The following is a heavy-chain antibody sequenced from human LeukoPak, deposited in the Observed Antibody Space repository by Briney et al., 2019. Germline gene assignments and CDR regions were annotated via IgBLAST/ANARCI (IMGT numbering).Heavy chain of an antibody. CDR2: INPNTGGT. J-gene: IGHJ3*01. CDR3: SKALVINSGNVVFDL. D-gene: IGHD2/OR15-2a*01. Sequence: ASVKVSCKTSGYTFSGHSTHWVRQAPGQGFEWMGWINPNTGGTNYAQTFQGRVVLTSDTSIDTAYMDLSSLKSDDTAIYYCSKALVINSGNVVFDLGGKGKRVTFFS. CDR1: GYTFSGHS. V-gene: IGHV1-2*02.